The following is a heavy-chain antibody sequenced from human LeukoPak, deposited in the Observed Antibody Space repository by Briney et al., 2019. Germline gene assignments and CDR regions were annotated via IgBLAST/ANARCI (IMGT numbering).Heavy chain of an antibody. D-gene: IGHD6-19*01. CDR1: GGSTSTYY. CDR2: IYYSGNT. J-gene: IGHJ4*02. V-gene: IGHV4-59*01. Sequence: SETLSLTCTVSGGSTSTYYWSWIRQPPGKGLEWIGYIYYSGNTNCNPSLKSRVTMSVDTSKIQFSLNLSSVTAADTAVYYCARVGSGSFDYWGQGTLVTVSS. CDR3: ARVGSGSFDY.